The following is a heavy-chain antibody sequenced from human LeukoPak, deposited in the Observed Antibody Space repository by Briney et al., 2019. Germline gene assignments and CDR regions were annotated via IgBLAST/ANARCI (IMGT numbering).Heavy chain of an antibody. Sequence: KPSETLSLTCTVSGGSISSGDYYWSWIRQPPGKGLEWIGYIYYSGSTYYNPSLKSRVTISVDTSKNQFSLKLSSVTAADTAVYYCAREDGGNSGFDYWGQGTLVTVSS. V-gene: IGHV4-30-4*01. D-gene: IGHD4-23*01. CDR1: GGSISSGDYY. CDR2: IYYSGST. J-gene: IGHJ4*02. CDR3: AREDGGNSGFDY.